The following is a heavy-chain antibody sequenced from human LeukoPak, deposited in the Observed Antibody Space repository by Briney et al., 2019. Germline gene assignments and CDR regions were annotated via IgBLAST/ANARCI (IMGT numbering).Heavy chain of an antibody. J-gene: IGHJ3*02. V-gene: IGHV4-61*02. CDR1: GGSIGDTTFY. D-gene: IGHD5-24*01. Sequence: SQTLSLTCTVSGGSIGDTTFYWSWIRQPAGKGLEWIGRISTSGSTNYNPSLKSRVTISVDTSKNQFSLKLSSVTAADTAVYYCAREAREGHVFDIWGQGTMVTVSS. CDR2: ISTSGST. CDR3: AREAREGHVFDI.